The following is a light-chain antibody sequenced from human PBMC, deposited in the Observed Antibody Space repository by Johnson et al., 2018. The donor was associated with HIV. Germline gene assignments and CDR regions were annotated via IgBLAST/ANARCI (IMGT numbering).Light chain of an antibody. CDR2: DNN. J-gene: IGLJ1*01. Sequence: QAVLTQPPSVSAAPGQMVSISCSGSSSNIGKNYVSWYQQLPGRAPKLLIYDNNKRPSGIPDRFSGSKSGTSATLGITGLQTGDEADYYCGTWDSSLRVGFFGTGTKVTVL. V-gene: IGLV1-51*01. CDR1: SSNIGKNY. CDR3: GTWDSSLRVGF.